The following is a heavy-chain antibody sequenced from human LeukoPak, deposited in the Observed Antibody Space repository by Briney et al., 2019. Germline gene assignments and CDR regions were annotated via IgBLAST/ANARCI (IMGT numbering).Heavy chain of an antibody. CDR3: AKPIAVTGDFDY. V-gene: IGHV3-23*01. J-gene: IGHJ4*02. CDR1: GFTFSSYA. CDR2: ISGSGGST. Sequence: GGSLRLSCAASGFTFSSYAMSWVRQAPGKGLEWVSVISGSGGSTYYADFVKGRFTISRDNSKNTLYLQMISLRAEDTAVYYCAKPIAVTGDFDYWGQGTLVAVSS. D-gene: IGHD6-19*01.